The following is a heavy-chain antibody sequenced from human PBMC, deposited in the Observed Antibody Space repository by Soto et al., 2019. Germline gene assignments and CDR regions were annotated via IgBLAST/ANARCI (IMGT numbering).Heavy chain of an antibody. D-gene: IGHD2-15*01. CDR3: ARDLLAANY. CDR2: INPNGGST. V-gene: IGHV1-46*01. J-gene: IGHJ4*02. Sequence: QVQLVQSGAEAKKPGASVKLSCKASGYTFTSSYVPWVRQAPGQGLEWVAIINPNGGSTNYAQEFQGTVTVTRATSTSTVFMELSSLHSDDTAVYYCARDLLAANYWGQGTLVTVSS. CDR1: GYTFTSSY.